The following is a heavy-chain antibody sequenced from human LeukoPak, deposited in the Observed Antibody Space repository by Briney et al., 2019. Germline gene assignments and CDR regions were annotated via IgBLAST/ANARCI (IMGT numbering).Heavy chain of an antibody. D-gene: IGHD3-22*01. V-gene: IGHV3-9*01. Sequence: PGGSLRLSCAASGFTFDDYAMHWVWQAPGKGLEWVSGISWNSGSIGYADSVKGRFTISRDNAKNSLYLQMNSLRAEDTALYYCAKDRTYYYDSSGYSALDYWGQGTLVTVSS. CDR3: AKDRTYYYDSSGYSALDY. CDR2: ISWNSGSI. CDR1: GFTFDDYA. J-gene: IGHJ4*02.